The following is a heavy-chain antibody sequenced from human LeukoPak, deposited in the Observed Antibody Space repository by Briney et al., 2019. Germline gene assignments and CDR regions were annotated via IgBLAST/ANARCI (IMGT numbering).Heavy chain of an antibody. CDR2: IYSSGNT. V-gene: IGHV3-66*01. CDR3: ARATPDWPTSGGAFDI. D-gene: IGHD2-15*01. J-gene: IGHJ3*02. Sequence: GGSLRLSCAASGFTVSSNYMSWVRQAPGKGLEWVSVIYSSGNTYYADPVKGRFTISRDNSKNTLYLQMNSLRAEDTAVYYCARATPDWPTSGGAFDIWGQGTMVTVSS. CDR1: GFTVSSNY.